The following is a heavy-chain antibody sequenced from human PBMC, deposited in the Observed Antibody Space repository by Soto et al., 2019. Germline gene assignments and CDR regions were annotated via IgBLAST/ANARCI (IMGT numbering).Heavy chain of an antibody. CDR1: GFAFGSYA. J-gene: IGHJ4*02. V-gene: IGHV3-23*04. CDR3: APALRDLEWFTRPDY. D-gene: IGHD3-3*01. Sequence: EAQLVESGGGLVQPGGSLRLSCAASGFAFGSYAMNWVRQAPGKGLEWVSAVTSGGTTYYGDSMGGRFTISRDNSKNTLYLQMNSLRAEDTAVDYCAPALRDLEWFTRPDYWVQGTLVTVSS. CDR2: VTSGGTT.